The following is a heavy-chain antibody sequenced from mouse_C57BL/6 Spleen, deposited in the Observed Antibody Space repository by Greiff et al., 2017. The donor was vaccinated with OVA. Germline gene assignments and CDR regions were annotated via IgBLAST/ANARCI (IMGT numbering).Heavy chain of an antibody. V-gene: IGHV7-3*01. J-gene: IGHJ3*01. Sequence: EVKLVESGGGLVQPGGSLSLSCAASGFTFTDYYMSWVRQPPGKALEWLGFIRNKANGYTTEYSASVKGRFTISRDNSQSILYLQMNALRAEDSATYYCASADYDGAWFAYWGQGTLVTVSA. CDR3: ASADYDGAWFAY. D-gene: IGHD2-4*01. CDR1: GFTFTDYY. CDR2: IRNKANGYTT.